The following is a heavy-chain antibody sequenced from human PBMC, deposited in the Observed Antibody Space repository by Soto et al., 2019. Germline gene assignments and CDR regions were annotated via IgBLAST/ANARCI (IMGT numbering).Heavy chain of an antibody. J-gene: IGHJ5*02. CDR1: GYTFTGYY. CDR2: INPNSGGT. CDR3: ARGRVVVPAAVMFNCLDP. D-gene: IGHD2-2*01. V-gene: IGHV1-2*02. Sequence: ASVKVSCKASGYTFTGYYMHWVRQAPGQGLEWMGWINPNSGGTNYAQKFQGRVTISVDRSRTQFSLKMSSVTAADTAVYYCARGRVVVPAAVMFNCLDPWGQGALVTVSS.